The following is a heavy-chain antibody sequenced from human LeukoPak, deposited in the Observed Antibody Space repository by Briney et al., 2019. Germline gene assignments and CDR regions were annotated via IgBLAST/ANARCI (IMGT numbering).Heavy chain of an antibody. Sequence: GASVKVSCKASGYTFTSYYMHWVRQAPGQGLEWMGIINPSGGSTSYAQKFQGGVTMTRDMSTSTVYMELSSLRSEDTAVYYCARAFGGVIVKDYWGQGTLVTVSS. J-gene: IGHJ4*02. CDR2: INPSGGST. D-gene: IGHD3-16*02. V-gene: IGHV1-46*01. CDR3: ARAFGGVIVKDY. CDR1: GYTFTSYY.